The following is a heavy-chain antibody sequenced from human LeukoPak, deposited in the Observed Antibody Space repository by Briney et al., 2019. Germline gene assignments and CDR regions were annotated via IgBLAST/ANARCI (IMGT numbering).Heavy chain of an antibody. CDR1: GYSFTGYY. Sequence: GASVKVSCEASGYSFTGYYMHWVRHAPGQGLEWMGRINPNSGGTNYAQKFQGRVTMTRDTSISTAYMELRRLRSDDTAVYYCARAQGQYYYDSSTLIGAFDIWGRGTMVTVSS. CDR3: ARAQGQYYYDSSTLIGAFDI. V-gene: IGHV1-2*06. D-gene: IGHD3-22*01. J-gene: IGHJ3*02. CDR2: INPNSGGT.